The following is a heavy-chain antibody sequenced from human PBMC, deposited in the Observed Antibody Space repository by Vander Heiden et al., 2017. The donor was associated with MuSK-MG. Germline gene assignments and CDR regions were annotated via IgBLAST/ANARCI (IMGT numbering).Heavy chain of an antibody. J-gene: IGHJ4*02. CDR1: GFTFSGYA. CDR3: ARDRSWFGEPAFDY. CDR2: KSFDDSNE. D-gene: IGHD3-10*01. Sequence: QVQLVESGGGVVQPGKSLRLSCAASGFTFSGYAMHGVRQAPGKGLDWVAVKSFDDSNEYYADSVKGRFTISRDNSKNTLYLQMNSLRGDDTAVYYCARDRSWFGEPAFDYWGQGILVTVSS. V-gene: IGHV3-30-3*01.